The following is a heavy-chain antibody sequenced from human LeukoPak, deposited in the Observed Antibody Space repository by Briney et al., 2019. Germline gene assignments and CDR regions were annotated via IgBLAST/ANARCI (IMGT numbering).Heavy chain of an antibody. CDR2: LYYNRGA. V-gene: IGHV4-59*01. CDR1: GGPISGYY. CDR3: ARWSDCGGDCHILDY. D-gene: IGHD2-21*02. J-gene: IGHJ4*02. Sequence: SETLSLTCTVSGGPISGYYWSWSRQAPGKGVEWIGNLYYNRGAWFKSSLKSRVTTSVDTSKNEFSLKLSSVTAADTAVYYCARWSDCGGDCHILDYWGQGILVTVSS.